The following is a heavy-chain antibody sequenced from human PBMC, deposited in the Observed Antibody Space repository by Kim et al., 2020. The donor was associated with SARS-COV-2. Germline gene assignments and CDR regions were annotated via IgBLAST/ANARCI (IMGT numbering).Heavy chain of an antibody. Sequence: GGSPRLSCAASGFTFSTSPMGWVRQAPGKGLEWVSRISWDGTRTYYADSVKGRVTMSSDKSRNTLYLHMNNLRVEDTAVYYCAKGVINSGFDYWGQGTQVTVSS. D-gene: IGHD1-26*01. CDR2: ISWDGTRT. CDR1: GFTFSTSP. CDR3: AKGVINSGFDY. V-gene: IGHV3-23*01. J-gene: IGHJ4*02.